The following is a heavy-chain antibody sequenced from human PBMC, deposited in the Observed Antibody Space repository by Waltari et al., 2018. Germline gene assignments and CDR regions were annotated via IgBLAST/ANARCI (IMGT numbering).Heavy chain of an antibody. V-gene: IGHV3-7*01. Sequence: EVQLVESGGNLVQPGGSLRLYCAASGFAFSTYWMSWVRQAPGKGLEWVANVKEDGSEKYYVDSVKGRFTISRDNAKNSLYLQMNSLRAEDTAVYFCARGRVDFAYWGQGTLVTVSS. CDR2: VKEDGSEK. CDR3: ARGRVDFAY. CDR1: GFAFSTYW. J-gene: IGHJ4*02.